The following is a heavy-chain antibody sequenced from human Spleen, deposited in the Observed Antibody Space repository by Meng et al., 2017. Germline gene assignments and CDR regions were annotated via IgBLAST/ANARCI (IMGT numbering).Heavy chain of an antibody. V-gene: IGHV1-2*02. D-gene: IGHD2-2*01. CDR2: INPNSGGT. Sequence: ASAKVSCKASGCTFIGYYMHWVRQAPGLGLEWMGWINPNSGGTNYAQKFQGRVTMTRDTSISTAYMQLSRLRSDDTAVYYCARENKYQLPQYYYYYYGRDDWGQGTTVTVSS. CDR3: ARENKYQLPQYYYYYYGRDD. J-gene: IGHJ6*02. CDR1: GCTFIGYY.